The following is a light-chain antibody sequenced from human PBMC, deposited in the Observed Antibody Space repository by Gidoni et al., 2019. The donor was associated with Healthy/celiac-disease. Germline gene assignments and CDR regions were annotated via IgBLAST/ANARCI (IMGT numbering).Light chain of an antibody. V-gene: IGKV3-11*01. CDR1: QSASSY. CDR3: QQRSNWPLT. J-gene: IGKJ4*01. CDR2: DAS. Sequence: IVLTQSPATLSLSPGERATLSCRASQSASSYLAWYQQKPGQAPRLLIYDASNRATGIPARFRGSGSGTDFTLTISSLEPEDFAVYYCQQRSNWPLTFGGXTKVEIK.